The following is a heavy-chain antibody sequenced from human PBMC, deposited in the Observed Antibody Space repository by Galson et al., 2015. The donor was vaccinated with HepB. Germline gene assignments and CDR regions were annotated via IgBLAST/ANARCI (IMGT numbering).Heavy chain of an antibody. J-gene: IGHJ4*02. CDR3: ARVSSGIDH. D-gene: IGHD3-22*01. CDR1: GASISSYY. CDR2: IYYSGST. Sequence: LSLTCTVSGASISSYYWSWIRQPPGKGLEWIGYIYYSGSTNYNPSLKSRVTISIDTSKNQFSLKLSSVTAADTAVYYCARVSSGIDHWGQGTLVTVSS. V-gene: IGHV4-59*01.